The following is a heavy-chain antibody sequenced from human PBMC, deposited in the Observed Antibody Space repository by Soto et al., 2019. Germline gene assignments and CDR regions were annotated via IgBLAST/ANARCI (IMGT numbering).Heavy chain of an antibody. D-gene: IGHD1-1*01. Sequence: QVQLQESGPGLVEPSGTLSLTCAVSGDSISSSHWWSWVRQPPGKGLEWIGEIFHSGTTKYNPSLESRVTMSVDKSNNQLSLTLRSVTAADTDVYYCARQLERGDLPEGFDYWGQGTLATVSS. CDR3: ARQLERGDLPEGFDY. J-gene: IGHJ4*02. CDR2: IFHSGTT. V-gene: IGHV4-4*02. CDR1: GDSISSSHW.